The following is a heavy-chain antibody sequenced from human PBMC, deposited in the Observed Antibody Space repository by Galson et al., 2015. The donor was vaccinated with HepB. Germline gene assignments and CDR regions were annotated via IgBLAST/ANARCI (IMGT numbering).Heavy chain of an antibody. Sequence: SVKVSCKASGGTFSSYAISWVRQAPGQGLEWMGGIIPIFGTANYAQRFQGRVTITADESTSTAYMELSSLRSEDTAVYYCALYPRDGYNSDNWFDPWGQGTLVTVSS. D-gene: IGHD5-24*01. CDR3: ALYPRDGYNSDNWFDP. CDR1: GGTFSSYA. V-gene: IGHV1-69*13. CDR2: IIPIFGTA. J-gene: IGHJ5*02.